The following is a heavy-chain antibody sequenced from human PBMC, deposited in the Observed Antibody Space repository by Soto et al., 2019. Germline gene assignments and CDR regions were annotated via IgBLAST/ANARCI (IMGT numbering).Heavy chain of an antibody. D-gene: IGHD6-13*01. CDR1: GGSISSGGYY. J-gene: IGHJ3*02. Sequence: QVQLQESGPGLVKPSQTLSLTCTVSGGSISSGGYYWSWIRQHPGKGLEWIGYIYYSGSTYYNPSFKSRVTISVDTSKNQFSLKLSSVTAADTAVYYYAREGIVAAAGTIAFDIWGQGTMVTVSS. V-gene: IGHV4-31*03. CDR2: IYYSGST. CDR3: AREGIVAAAGTIAFDI.